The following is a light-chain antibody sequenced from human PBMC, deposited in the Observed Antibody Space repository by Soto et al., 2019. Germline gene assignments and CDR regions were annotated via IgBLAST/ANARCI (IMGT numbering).Light chain of an antibody. CDR1: QSFSNN. J-gene: IGKJ1*01. Sequence: EIGLTQSPGTLSLSPGERATLSCRASQSFSNNYLAWYQQKPGQAPRRLIYGASTRATGIPARFSGSGSGTEFTLTISSRQSADFAVYYCQQYNNWPPWTFGQGTKVDIK. V-gene: IGKV3-15*01. CDR3: QQYNNWPPWT. CDR2: GAS.